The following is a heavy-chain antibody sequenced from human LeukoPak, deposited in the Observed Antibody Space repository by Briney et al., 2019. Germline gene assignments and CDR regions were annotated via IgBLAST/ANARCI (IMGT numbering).Heavy chain of an antibody. CDR2: IIPIFGTV. CDR3: ARGSGSYRNYYYYYMDV. Sequence: SVKLSCKPSVATVSPYAIIRVPQAPAQRLEWMGGIIPIFGTVNYAQNFQGRVKINEDEYTSTAYMEMSSLRSEDTAVYYCARGSGSYRNYYYYYMDVWGKGTTVTISS. D-gene: IGHD3-16*02. CDR1: VATVSPYA. V-gene: IGHV1-69*13. J-gene: IGHJ6*03.